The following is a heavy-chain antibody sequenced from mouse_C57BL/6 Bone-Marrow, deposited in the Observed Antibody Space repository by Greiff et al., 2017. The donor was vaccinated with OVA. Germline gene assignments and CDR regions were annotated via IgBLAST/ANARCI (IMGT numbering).Heavy chain of an antibody. D-gene: IGHD1-1*01. CDR1: GYTFTSYW. V-gene: IGHV1-69*01. CDR3: AREGDYYGSSYGYFDV. CDR2: IDPSDSYT. J-gene: IGHJ1*03. Sequence: QVQLQQPGAELVMPGASVKLSCKASGYTFTSYWMHWVKQRPGQGLEWIGEIDPSDSYTNYNQKFKGKSTLTVDKSSSTAYMQLSSLTSEDSAVYYCAREGDYYGSSYGYFDVWGTGTTVTVSS.